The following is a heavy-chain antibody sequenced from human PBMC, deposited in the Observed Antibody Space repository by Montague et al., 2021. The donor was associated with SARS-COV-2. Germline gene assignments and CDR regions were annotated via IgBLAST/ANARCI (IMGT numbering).Heavy chain of an antibody. D-gene: IGHD1-26*01. CDR1: GGSISGYY. J-gene: IGHJ5*02. CDR2: IYYSGST. Sequence: SETLSLTCTVSGGSISGYYGSWIRQSPGKGLEWIGYIYYSGSTTXXPSLKNRVSISVDSAKRQFSLKLSAVTAADSAVYYCARHLPYSGSYNWFDPWGQGTLVTVSS. V-gene: IGHV4-59*08. CDR3: ARHLPYSGSYNWFDP.